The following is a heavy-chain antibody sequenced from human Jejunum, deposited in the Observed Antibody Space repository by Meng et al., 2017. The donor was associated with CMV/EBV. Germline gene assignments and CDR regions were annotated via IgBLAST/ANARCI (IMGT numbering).Heavy chain of an antibody. V-gene: IGHV3-53*01. CDR1: GFTVSSNY. D-gene: IGHD6-13*01. J-gene: IGHJ4*02. CDR3: AYSSSWAHFDY. Sequence: SCVVYGFTVSSNYMSWVRQDPGKGLEWVSIIYSDGTTYFADSVKGRFTISRDKSKNTLDLQMNSLRAEDMAVYYCAYSSSWAHFDYWGQGTLVTVSS. CDR2: IYSDGTT.